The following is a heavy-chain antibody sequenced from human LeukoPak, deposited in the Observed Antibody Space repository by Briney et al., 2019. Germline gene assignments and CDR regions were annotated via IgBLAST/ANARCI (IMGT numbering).Heavy chain of an antibody. CDR2: ISYDGNNK. CDR3: AKGKRGRSMATKIAAKH. J-gene: IGHJ1*01. Sequence: GGYLRLSCVASGFTFTDYGMHWVRQAPGKGLEWVAFISYDGNNKYYADSVKGRITISRDNLKNTLWLQLNSLRAEDTAVYYCAKGKRGRSMATKIAAKHWGQGTQVTVSS. CDR1: GFTFTDYG. D-gene: IGHD3-22*01. V-gene: IGHV3-30*18.